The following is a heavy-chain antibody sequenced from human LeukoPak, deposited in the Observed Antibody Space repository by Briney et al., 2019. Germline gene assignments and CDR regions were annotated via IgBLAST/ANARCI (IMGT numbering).Heavy chain of an antibody. CDR3: ARETNWNEYYLDY. J-gene: IGHJ4*02. CDR1: GYSISSGYY. D-gene: IGHD1-1*01. Sequence: SETLSLTCTVSGYSISSGYYWGWIRQPPGKGLEWIGSIYHSRSTYYNPSLKSRVTISVDTSKNQFSLKLSSVTAADTAVYYCARETNWNEYYLDYWGQGTLVTVSS. V-gene: IGHV4-38-2*02. CDR2: IYHSRST.